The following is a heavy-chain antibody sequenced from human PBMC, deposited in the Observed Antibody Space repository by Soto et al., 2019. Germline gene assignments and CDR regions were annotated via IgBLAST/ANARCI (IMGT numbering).Heavy chain of an antibody. Sequence: GESLKISCKGSGYSFTTYWIGWVRQMPGKGLEWMGMIDPVDSDTRYSPSFQGQATISADKSISTAYLQWSSLKASDTAMYYCARTYAAVDSHMVDFWGQEPRVTVSS. CDR3: ARTYAAVDSHMVDF. J-gene: IGHJ4*02. CDR1: GYSFTTYW. D-gene: IGHD5-18*01. V-gene: IGHV5-51*01. CDR2: IDPVDSDT.